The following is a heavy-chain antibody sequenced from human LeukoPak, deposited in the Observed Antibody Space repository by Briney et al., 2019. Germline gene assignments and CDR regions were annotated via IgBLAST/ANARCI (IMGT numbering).Heavy chain of an antibody. CDR2: ISYDGSNK. J-gene: IGHJ4*02. CDR1: GFTFSSYG. Sequence: PGGSLRLSCAASGFTFSSYGMHWVRQAPGKGLEWVAVISYDGSNKYYADSVKGRFTISRDNSKNTLYLQMNSLRAEDTAVYYCARVWLRNYFDYWGQGTLVTVSS. V-gene: IGHV3-30*03. D-gene: IGHD5-12*01. CDR3: ARVWLRNYFDY.